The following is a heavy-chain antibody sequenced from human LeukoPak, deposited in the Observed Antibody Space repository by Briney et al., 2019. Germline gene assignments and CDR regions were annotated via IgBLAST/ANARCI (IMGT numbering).Heavy chain of an antibody. D-gene: IGHD4-23*01. CDR1: GFTFSNDA. V-gene: IGHV3-23*01. CDR3: AKGVSGNSPYYYYAMDV. J-gene: IGHJ6*02. CDR2: ISASDGNT. Sequence: PGGSLRLSCAASGFTFSNDAMSWVRQAPGKGLEWVSVISASDGNTYYADSVKGRFTISRDNSKNALYLQMNSLRAEDTAVYYCAKGVSGNSPYYYYAMDVWGQGTTVTVSS.